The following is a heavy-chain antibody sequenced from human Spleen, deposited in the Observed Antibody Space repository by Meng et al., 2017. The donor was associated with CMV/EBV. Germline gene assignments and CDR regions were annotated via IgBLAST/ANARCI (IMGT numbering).Heavy chain of an antibody. CDR3: GRDLSGERDH. V-gene: IGHV3-30*02. CDR1: GFTFSSYG. CDR2: IRYDGSNK. J-gene: IGHJ4*02. Sequence: GRLVESGGGVVQPGGSLRLSCAASGFTFSSYGMHWVRQAPGKGLEWVAFIRYDGSNKYYADSVKGRFTISRDNSKNTLYLQIDSLRVDDSAVYYCGRDLSGERDHWGQGTLVTVSS. D-gene: IGHD1-26*01.